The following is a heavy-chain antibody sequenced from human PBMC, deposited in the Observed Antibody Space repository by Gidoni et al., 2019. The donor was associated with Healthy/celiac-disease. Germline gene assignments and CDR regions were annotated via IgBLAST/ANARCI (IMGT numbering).Heavy chain of an antibody. D-gene: IGHD2-2*01. CDR2: ISYDGSNK. CDR3: ARAEAPASLDY. CDR1: GFTFSSYA. Sequence: QVQLVESGGGVVQPGRSLGLSCAASGFTFSSYAMHWVRQAPGKGLEWVAVISYDGSNKYYADSVKGRFTISRDNSKNTLYLQMNSLRAEDTAVYYCARAEAPASLDYWGQGTLVTVSS. V-gene: IGHV3-30-3*01. J-gene: IGHJ4*02.